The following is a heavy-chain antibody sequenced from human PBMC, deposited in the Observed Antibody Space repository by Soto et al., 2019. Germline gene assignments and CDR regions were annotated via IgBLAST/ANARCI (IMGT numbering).Heavy chain of an antibody. CDR2: ISGSGGTT. J-gene: IGHJ6*02. D-gene: IGHD3-3*01. CDR1: GFTFENYA. V-gene: IGHV3-23*01. Sequence: PGGSLRLSXVASGFTFENYAMSWVRQAPGKGLEWVSAISGSGGTTYYSDSVKGRFTISRDNSKNTVYLQMNDLRVEDAAEYFCAKDSWAIFGVPAGEYYAMDVWGQGTTVTVSS. CDR3: AKDSWAIFGVPAGEYYAMDV.